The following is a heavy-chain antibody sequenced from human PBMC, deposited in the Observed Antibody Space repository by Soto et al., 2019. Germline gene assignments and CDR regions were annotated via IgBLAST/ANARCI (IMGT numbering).Heavy chain of an antibody. D-gene: IGHD5-18*01. J-gene: IGHJ4*02. V-gene: IGHV3-9*01. CDR3: AKDRSPNTAMVTDY. CDR1: GFTFDDYA. Sequence: SLKISCAASGFTFDDYAMHWVRQAPGKGLEWVSGISWNSGSIGYADSVKGRFTISRDNAKNSLYLQMNSLRAEDTALYYCAKDRSPNTAMVTDYWGQGTLVTVSS. CDR2: ISWNSGSI.